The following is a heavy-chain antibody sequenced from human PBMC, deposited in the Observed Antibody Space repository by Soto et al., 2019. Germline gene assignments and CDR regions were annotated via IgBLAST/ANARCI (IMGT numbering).Heavy chain of an antibody. J-gene: IGHJ6*02. D-gene: IGHD2-15*01. CDR2: INHSGST. CDR1: GGSFSGYY. CDR3: ARESRGADNYYYGMDV. V-gene: IGHV4-34*01. Sequence: SETLSLTCAVYGGSFSGYYWSWIRQPPGKGLEWIGEINHSGSTNYNPSLKSRVTISVDTSKNQFSLKLSSVTAADTAVYYCARESRGADNYYYGMDVWGQGTTVTVSS.